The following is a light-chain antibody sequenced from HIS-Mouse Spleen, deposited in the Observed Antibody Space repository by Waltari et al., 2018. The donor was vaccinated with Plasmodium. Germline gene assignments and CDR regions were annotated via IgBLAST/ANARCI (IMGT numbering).Light chain of an antibody. J-gene: IGLJ1*01. V-gene: IGLV2-23*01. CDR1: SSDVGSYTL. Sequence: QSALTQPASVSGSPGQSITISCTGPSSDVGSYTLVSWYQQHPGKAPNLMIYEGSKRPSGVSNRFSGSKSGNTASLTISGLQAEDEADYYCCSYAGSSTYVFGTGTKVTVL. CDR3: CSYAGSSTYV. CDR2: EGS.